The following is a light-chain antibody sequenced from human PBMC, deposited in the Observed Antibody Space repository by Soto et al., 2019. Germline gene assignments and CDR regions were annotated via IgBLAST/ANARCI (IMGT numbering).Light chain of an antibody. CDR2: DAS. CDR1: QSVNKW. J-gene: IGKJ1*01. V-gene: IGKV1-5*01. Sequence: DSQMTQSPSSLSASVGDRVTIPCRSSQSVNKWLAWFQQKPGKVPKLLIFDASTLQTGVPSRFGGGGSGTEFTLTISGLPPDDFATYYCQQYNSYSPWTFGPAPKVDIK. CDR3: QQYNSYSPWT.